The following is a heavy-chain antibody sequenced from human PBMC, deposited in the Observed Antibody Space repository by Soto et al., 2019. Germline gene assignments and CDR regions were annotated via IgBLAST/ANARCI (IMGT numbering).Heavy chain of an antibody. J-gene: IGHJ4*02. D-gene: IGHD6-13*01. CDR2: IYYSGST. Sequence: PSETLSLTCTVSGGSISSSSYYWGWIRQPPGKGLEWIGSIYYSGSTYYNPSLKSRVTISVDTSKNQFSLKLSSVTAADTAVYYCARRWTGYSSSWQRLDYWGQGTLVTVPS. CDR1: GGSISSSSYY. CDR3: ARRWTGYSSSWQRLDY. V-gene: IGHV4-39*01.